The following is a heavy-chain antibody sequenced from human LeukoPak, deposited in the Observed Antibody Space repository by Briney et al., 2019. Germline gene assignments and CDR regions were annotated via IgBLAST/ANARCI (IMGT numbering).Heavy chain of an antibody. V-gene: IGHV4-38-2*02. CDR3: ARDQAYCGVDCYFDF. J-gene: IGHJ4*02. CDR2: IYHRGSA. CDR1: NYSISSAYY. D-gene: IGHD2-21*02. Sequence: PSETLSLTCAVPNYSISSAYYWGWIRQPPGKGLEWIGSIYHRGSADYNPSLKSRVTISVDTSKNQFSLKLKSVTAADTAVYYCARDQAYCGVDCYFDFWGQGTLVTVSS.